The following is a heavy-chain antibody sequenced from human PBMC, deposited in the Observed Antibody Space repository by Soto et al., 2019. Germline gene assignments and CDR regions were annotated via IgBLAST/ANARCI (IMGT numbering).Heavy chain of an antibody. CDR2: IIPIFGTA. V-gene: IGHV1-69*13. J-gene: IGHJ4*02. CDR3: ARDNYDSSGYGPSFDY. Sequence: ASVKVSCKASGGTFSSYAISWLLQAPGQGLEWMGGIIPIFGTANYAQKFQGRVTITADESTSTAYMELSSLRSEDTAVYYCARDNYDSSGYGPSFDYWGQGTLVTVSS. D-gene: IGHD3-22*01. CDR1: GGTFSSYA.